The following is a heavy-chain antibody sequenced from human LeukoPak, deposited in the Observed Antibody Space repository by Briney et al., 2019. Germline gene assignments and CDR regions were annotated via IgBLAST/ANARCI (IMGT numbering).Heavy chain of an antibody. J-gene: IGHJ4*02. CDR1: GFTFSNYG. Sequence: GRSLRLSCAASGFTFSNYGMHWVRQASGKGLEWVGRIRSKANSYATAYAASVKGRFTISRDDSKNTAYLQMNSLKTEDTAVYYCTRGPSSDFDYWGQGTLVTVSS. CDR2: IRSKANSYAT. D-gene: IGHD6-25*01. CDR3: TRGPSSDFDY. V-gene: IGHV3-73*01.